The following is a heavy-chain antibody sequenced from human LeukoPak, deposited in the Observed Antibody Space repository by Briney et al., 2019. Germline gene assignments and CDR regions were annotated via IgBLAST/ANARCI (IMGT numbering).Heavy chain of an antibody. J-gene: IGHJ4*02. D-gene: IGHD6-13*01. CDR3: TSITTAGYLDY. Sequence: GSLRLSCAASGFTFSNAWMSWVRQAPGKGLEWVGRIKSKTDGGTTDYASPVKGRFTISRDDSKNTLYLQMNSLKTEDTAVYYCTSITTAGYLDYWGQGTLVTVSS. CDR2: IKSKTDGGTT. CDR1: GFTFSNAW. V-gene: IGHV3-15*01.